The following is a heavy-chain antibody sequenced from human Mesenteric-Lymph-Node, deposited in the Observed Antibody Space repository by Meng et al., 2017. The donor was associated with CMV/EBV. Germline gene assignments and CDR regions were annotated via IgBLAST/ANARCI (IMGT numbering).Heavy chain of an antibody. CDR1: GGSISSGSSY. CDR3: TRADSGLVVDN. J-gene: IGHJ4*01. V-gene: IGHV4-39*07. D-gene: IGHD3-16*01. Sequence: SETLSLTCSVSGGSISSGSSYWGWIRQSPGTGLESIGTFYYGGNTYYNPSLRSRATISVDTSKNQFSLKLSSVTAADTAVYYCTRADSGLVVDNWGHGTLVTVSS. CDR2: FYYGGNT.